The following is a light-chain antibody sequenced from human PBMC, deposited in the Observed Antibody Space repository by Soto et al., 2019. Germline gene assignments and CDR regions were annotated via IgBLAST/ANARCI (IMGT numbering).Light chain of an antibody. CDR2: GAS. CDR1: QSVSSNS. V-gene: IGKV3-20*01. J-gene: IGKJ4*01. Sequence: EIVLTQSPGTLSLSPGEGDTLSCRASQSVSSNSLAWYQQKPGPAPRLLIDGASTRATGIPDMFSGSGSGTDFTLTINRLDPEDFAEYYCQQYGSSPLTFGGGTKVEIK. CDR3: QQYGSSPLT.